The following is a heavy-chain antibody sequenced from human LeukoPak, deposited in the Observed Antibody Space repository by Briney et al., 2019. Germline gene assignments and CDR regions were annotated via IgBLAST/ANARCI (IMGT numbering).Heavy chain of an antibody. CDR2: INPNSGGT. V-gene: IGHV1-2*02. CDR3: AREITHLNGAFDY. CDR1: GYTFTGYY. J-gene: IGHJ4*02. Sequence: ASVKVSCKASGYTFTGYYTHWVRQAPGQGLEWMGWINPNSGGTNYAQKFQGRVTMTRDTSISTAYMELSRLRSDDTAVYYCAREITHLNGAFDYWGQGTLVTVSS. D-gene: IGHD3-10*01.